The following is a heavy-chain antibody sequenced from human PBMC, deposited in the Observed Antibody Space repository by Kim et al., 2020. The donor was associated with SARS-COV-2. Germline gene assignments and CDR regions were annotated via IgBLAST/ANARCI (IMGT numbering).Heavy chain of an antibody. Sequence: GGSLRLSCAASGFTFSNYGIHWVRQAPGKGLEWVAAISYDGGKIYYADSVRGRFTISRDNSKNTLYLHMNSLRAEDTAVYYCAKDLQIWLQSPSVTDYWGQGTLVIVSS. CDR1: GFTFSNYG. CDR3: AKDLQIWLQSPSVTDY. V-gene: IGHV3-30*18. CDR2: ISYDGGKI. D-gene: IGHD5-18*01. J-gene: IGHJ4*02.